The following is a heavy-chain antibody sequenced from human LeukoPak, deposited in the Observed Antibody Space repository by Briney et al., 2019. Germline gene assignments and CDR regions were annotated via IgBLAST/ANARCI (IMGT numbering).Heavy chain of an antibody. J-gene: IGHJ4*02. D-gene: IGHD6-19*01. CDR1: GFTSSSYW. Sequence: GGSLRLSCAASGFTSSSYWMSWVRQAPGKGLEWVANIKEDGSEKYYVDSVKGRFTISRDSAKNSLYLRMISLRAEDTAVYYCAREAGYSSGWVFDYWGQGTLVTVSS. CDR2: IKEDGSEK. V-gene: IGHV3-7*01. CDR3: AREAGYSSGWVFDY.